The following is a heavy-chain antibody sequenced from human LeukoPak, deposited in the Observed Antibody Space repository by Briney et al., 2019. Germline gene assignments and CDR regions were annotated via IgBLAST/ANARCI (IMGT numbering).Heavy chain of an antibody. D-gene: IGHD3-22*01. CDR2: ISYDGSNK. CDR1: GFTFSSYA. CDR3: ARVAYYDSSGHDAFDI. V-gene: IGHV3-30*04. Sequence: HTGGSLRLSCAASGFTFSSYAMHWVRQAPGKGLEWVAVISYDGSNKYYADSVKGRFTISRDNSKNTLYLQMNSLRAEDTAVYYCARVAYYDSSGHDAFDIWGQGTMVTVSS. J-gene: IGHJ3*02.